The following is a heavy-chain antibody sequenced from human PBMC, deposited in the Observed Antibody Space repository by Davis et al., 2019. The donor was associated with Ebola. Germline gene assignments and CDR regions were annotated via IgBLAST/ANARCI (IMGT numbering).Heavy chain of an antibody. CDR3: ARVIVGATTLDY. Sequence: MPSETLSLTCAVYGGSFSSYYWSWIRQPPGKGLEWIGYIYYSGSTNYNPSLKSRVTISVDTSKNQFSLKLSSVTAADTAVYYCARVIVGATTLDYWGQGTLVTVSS. CDR1: GGSFSSYY. J-gene: IGHJ4*02. D-gene: IGHD1-26*01. V-gene: IGHV4-59*08. CDR2: IYYSGST.